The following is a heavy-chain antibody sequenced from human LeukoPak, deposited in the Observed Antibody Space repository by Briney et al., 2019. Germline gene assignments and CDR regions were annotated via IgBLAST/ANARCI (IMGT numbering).Heavy chain of an antibody. CDR2: INYSGST. CDR1: GGSISSSSFS. J-gene: IGHJ5*02. V-gene: IGHV4-39*01. D-gene: IGHD3-10*01. CDR3: ARHWRIRDWFDP. Sequence: SETLSLTCTVSGGSISSSSFSWGWIRQPPGKGLEWIGSINYSGSTYYNPSLKSRVTISVDTSKNQFSLKLSSVTAADTAVYYCARHWRIRDWFDPWGQGTLVTVSS.